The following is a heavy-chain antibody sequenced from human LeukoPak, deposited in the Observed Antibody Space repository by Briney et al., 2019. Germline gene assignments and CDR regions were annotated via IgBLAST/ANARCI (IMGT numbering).Heavy chain of an antibody. V-gene: IGHV1-69*02. CDR3: ASSGVIEYQLLGVYYFDY. D-gene: IGHD2-2*01. Sequence: SVKVSCKASGGTFSSYTISWVRQAPGRWLEWMGRIIPILGIANYAQTFQGRVTITADKSTSTAYMELSSLRSEDTAVYYCASSGVIEYQLLGVYYFDYWGQGTLVTVSS. J-gene: IGHJ4*02. CDR2: IIPILGIA. CDR1: GGTFSSYT.